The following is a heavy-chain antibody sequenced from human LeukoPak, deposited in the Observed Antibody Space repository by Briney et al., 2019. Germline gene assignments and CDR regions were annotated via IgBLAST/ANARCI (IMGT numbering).Heavy chain of an antibody. J-gene: IGHJ3*02. Sequence: SVKVSCKASGGTFSSYAISWARQAPGQGLEWMGGIIPIFGTANYAQKFQGRVTITTDESTSTAYMELSSLRSEDTAVYYCARGRGGRGGWSGGYDAFDIWGQGTMVTVSS. CDR3: ARGRGGRGGWSGGYDAFDI. D-gene: IGHD6-19*01. CDR2: IIPIFGTA. CDR1: GGTFSSYA. V-gene: IGHV1-69*05.